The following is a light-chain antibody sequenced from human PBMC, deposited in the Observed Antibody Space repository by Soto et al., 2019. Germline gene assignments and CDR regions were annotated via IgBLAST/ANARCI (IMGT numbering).Light chain of an antibody. CDR1: QSVSSRY. CDR2: GAS. J-gene: IGKJ2*01. V-gene: IGKV3-20*01. Sequence: EIVLKQSPGTLSLSPGERTTISCRASQSVSSRYLAWYQQKPGQAPRLLIYGASSRATGIPDRFSGSGSGTDITLTISRLEPEDFAVYYCQQYGSSHTFGQGTKLEIK. CDR3: QQYGSSHT.